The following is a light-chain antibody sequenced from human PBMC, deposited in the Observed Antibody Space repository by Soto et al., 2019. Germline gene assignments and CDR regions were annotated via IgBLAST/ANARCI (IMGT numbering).Light chain of an antibody. CDR3: MSYVGGNSVA. Sequence: QSVLTQPPSASGSPGMSVTLSCSGTHNDVGRYDYVSWYQQHPGKAPKLLIYEVSKRPSGVPDRFSASKSGNTASLTVSGLQGEDEADYYCMSYVGGNSVAFGGGTKLTVL. J-gene: IGLJ2*01. V-gene: IGLV2-8*01. CDR2: EVS. CDR1: HNDVGRYDY.